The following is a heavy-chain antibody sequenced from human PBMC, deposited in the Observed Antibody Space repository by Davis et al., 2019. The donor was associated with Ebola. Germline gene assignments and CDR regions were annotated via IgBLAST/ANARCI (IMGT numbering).Heavy chain of an antibody. CDR1: GGSISSGG. CDR2: ISYDGSNK. CDR3: ARGGGYSYGTHYYYYGMDV. D-gene: IGHD5-18*01. J-gene: IGHJ6*02. V-gene: IGHV3-30*03. Sequence: LSLTCTVSGGSISSGGYYWSWIRQAPGKGLEWVAVISYDGSNKYYADSVKGRFTISRDNSKNTLYLQMNSLRAEDTAVYYCARGGGYSYGTHYYYYGMDVWGQGTTVTVSS.